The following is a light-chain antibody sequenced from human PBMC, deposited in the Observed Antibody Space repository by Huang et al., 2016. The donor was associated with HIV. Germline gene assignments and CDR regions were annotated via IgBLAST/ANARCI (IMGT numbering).Light chain of an antibody. J-gene: IGKJ1*01. CDR3: MQSLQTPWT. CDR1: QSLLHSNGYSY. CDR2: LAS. V-gene: IGKV2-28*01. Sequence: DVLMTPSPLSLPVPPGEPASISCRSSQSLLHSNGYSYLAWYLQKPGHSPQLLMSLASNRASGVPDRFSGSGSGTDFTLKISRVEAEDVGVYYCMQSLQTPWTFGQGTKVEIK.